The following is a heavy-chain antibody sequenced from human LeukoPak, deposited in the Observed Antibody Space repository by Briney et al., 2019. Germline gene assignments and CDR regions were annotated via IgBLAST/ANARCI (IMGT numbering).Heavy chain of an antibody. Sequence: ALSLPCSVSGGSISSGDYYWSGIRQPPGEGLEWIGYIYYSGSSYYNTSLKRRVNISVDTAKNHLSMKMISVIAADTTVYYCARDQLRIVDYWGQGTLVTVSS. CDR1: GGSISSGDYY. V-gene: IGHV4-30-4*08. CDR2: IYYSGSS. CDR3: ARDQLRIVDY. D-gene: IGHD7-27*01. J-gene: IGHJ4*02.